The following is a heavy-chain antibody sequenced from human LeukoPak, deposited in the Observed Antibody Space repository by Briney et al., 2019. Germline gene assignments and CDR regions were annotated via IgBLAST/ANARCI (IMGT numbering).Heavy chain of an antibody. V-gene: IGHV4-39*07. CDR3: ARGSIVVVVAAFYFDY. CDR2: IYYSGST. J-gene: IGHJ4*02. Sequence: SETLSLTCTVSGGSISSSSYYWGWIRQPPGKGLEWIGSIYYSGSTYYNPSLKSRVTISVGTSKNQFSLKLSSVTAADTAVYYCARGSIVVVVAAFYFDYWGQGTLVTVSS. D-gene: IGHD2-15*01. CDR1: GGSISSSSYY.